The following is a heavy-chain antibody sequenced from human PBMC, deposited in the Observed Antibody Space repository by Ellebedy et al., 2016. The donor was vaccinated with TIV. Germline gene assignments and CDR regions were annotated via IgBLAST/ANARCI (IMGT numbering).Heavy chain of an antibody. Sequence: GESLKISCAASGFTVSSNYMSWVRQAPGKGLEWVSVIYSGGSTYYADSVKGRFTISRDNSKNTLYLQMNSLRAEDTAVYYCVRDTNYYGMDVWGQGTTVTVSS. J-gene: IGHJ6*02. CDR2: IYSGGST. CDR1: GFTVSSNY. V-gene: IGHV3-66*01. CDR3: VRDTNYYGMDV.